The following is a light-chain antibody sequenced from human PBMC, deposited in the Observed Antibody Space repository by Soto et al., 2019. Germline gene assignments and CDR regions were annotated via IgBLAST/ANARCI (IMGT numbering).Light chain of an antibody. CDR3: SSYTSRSTPV. V-gene: IGLV2-14*01. Sequence: QSALTQPASVSGSPGQSITISCTGTSSDVGGYIYVSWYQHHPGKAPKLVIYEVSNRPSGVSSRFSGSRSGNTASLTISGLQAEDEADYYCSSYTSRSTPVFGGGTQLTVL. CDR1: SSDVGGYIY. J-gene: IGLJ2*01. CDR2: EVS.